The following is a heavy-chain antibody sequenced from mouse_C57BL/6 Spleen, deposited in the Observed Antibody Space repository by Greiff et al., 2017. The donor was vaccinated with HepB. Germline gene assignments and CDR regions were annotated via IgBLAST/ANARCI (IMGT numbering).Heavy chain of an antibody. CDR2: ISGGGGNT. D-gene: IGHD2-3*01. Sequence: EVKVVESGGGLVKPGGSLKLSCAASGFTFSSYTMSWVRQTPEKRLEWVATISGGGGNTYYPDSVKGRFTISRDNAKNTLYLQMSSLRSEDTALYYCARYDYWYFDVWGTGTTVTVSS. CDR3: ARYDYWYFDV. V-gene: IGHV5-9*01. CDR1: GFTFSSYT. J-gene: IGHJ1*03.